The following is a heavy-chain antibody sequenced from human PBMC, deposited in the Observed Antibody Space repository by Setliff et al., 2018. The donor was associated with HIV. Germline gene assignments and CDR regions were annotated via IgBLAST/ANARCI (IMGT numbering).Heavy chain of an antibody. J-gene: IGHJ5*02. Sequence: PSETLSLTCAVSGGSISSSNWWSWVRQPPGKGLEWIGEIYHSGSANYNPSLKSRVIISKDKSKNKFSLKVSSVTAADTAVYYCARILVAAAGMGFDPWGQGILVTVSS. CDR3: ARILVAAAGMGFDP. CDR2: IYHSGSA. V-gene: IGHV4-4*02. CDR1: GGSISSSNW. D-gene: IGHD6-13*01.